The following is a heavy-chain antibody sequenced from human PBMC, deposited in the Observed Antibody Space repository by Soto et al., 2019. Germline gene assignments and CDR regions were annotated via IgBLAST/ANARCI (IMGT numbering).Heavy chain of an antibody. V-gene: IGHV1-69*01. CDR3: ARGYYSGSNPSSFDY. D-gene: IGHD1-26*01. CDR1: GGTFSSYT. Sequence: QVQLVQSGSEVKKPGSSVRVSCKASGGTFSSYTVIWVRQAPGQGLEWMGGITPTLNIAKYAEKFQGRVTITADESTSTVNMHLSSLRSEDTAVYFCARGYYSGSNPSSFDYWGQGTLVAGSS. J-gene: IGHJ4*02. CDR2: ITPTLNIA.